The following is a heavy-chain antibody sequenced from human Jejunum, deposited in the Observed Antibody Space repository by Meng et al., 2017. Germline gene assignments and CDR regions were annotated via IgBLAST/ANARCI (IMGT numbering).Heavy chain of an antibody. V-gene: IGHV3-7*01. Sequence: GESLKLSCAASGFTFTNHWMIWVRQAPGKGLEWVANINQDGSETYYVDSMKGRFTISRDNAKNSLFLQMNSLRAEDTALYYCSRGSKDGYNYWDFDIWGQGTMVTVSS. CDR1: GFTFTNHW. D-gene: IGHD5-24*01. J-gene: IGHJ3*02. CDR2: INQDGSET. CDR3: SRGSKDGYNYWDFDI.